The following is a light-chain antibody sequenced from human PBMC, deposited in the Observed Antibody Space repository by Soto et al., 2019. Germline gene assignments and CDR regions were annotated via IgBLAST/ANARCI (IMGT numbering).Light chain of an antibody. J-gene: IGKJ1*01. Sequence: EIVMTQSPATLSVSPGGRATLSCRASQSISDTLAWYQQKPGQAPRLLIHGASTRATGFPARFSGSGSGTDFTLTISSLQSEDFAVYYCQLYNNWPWTSGQGTKVEIK. CDR2: GAS. V-gene: IGKV3-15*01. CDR1: QSISDT. CDR3: QLYNNWPWT.